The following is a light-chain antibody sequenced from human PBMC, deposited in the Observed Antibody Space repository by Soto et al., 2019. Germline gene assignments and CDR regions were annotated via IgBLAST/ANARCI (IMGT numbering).Light chain of an antibody. CDR1: SSDVGGYNY. Sequence: QSVLTQPASVSGSPGQSITISCTGTSSDVGGYNYVSWYQQHPGKAPKLMIYEVSNRPSGASNRFSGSKSGNTASLTISGLQAEDEADYYCSSYTSRSTLDYVFGSGTKVTVL. CDR3: SSYTSRSTLDYV. J-gene: IGLJ1*01. V-gene: IGLV2-14*01. CDR2: EVS.